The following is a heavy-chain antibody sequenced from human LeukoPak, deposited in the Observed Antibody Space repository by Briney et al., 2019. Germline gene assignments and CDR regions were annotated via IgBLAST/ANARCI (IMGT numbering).Heavy chain of an antibody. J-gene: IGHJ4*02. D-gene: IGHD3-10*01. V-gene: IGHV3-23*01. Sequence: GGSLRLSCEASGFTFSSYAMAWVRQAPGKGLEWVSSITIGGGRTYYADSVKGRFTISRDNSKNTLYLQMSSLRAEDTAVYYCAKDTFSESRYGVLDSWGQGTLVTVSS. CDR3: AKDTFSESRYGVLDS. CDR1: GFTFSSYA. CDR2: ITIGGGRT.